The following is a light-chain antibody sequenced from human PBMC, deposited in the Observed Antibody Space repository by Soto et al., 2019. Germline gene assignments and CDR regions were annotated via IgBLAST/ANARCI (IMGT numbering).Light chain of an antibody. CDR2: DAS. CDR1: QDISNY. J-gene: IGKJ3*01. Sequence: DIQMTQSPSSLSASVGDRVTITCQASQDISNYLNWYQQKPGKAPKLLIYDASNLETGVPSRFSGSGSGTDFTFTISSLQPEDIATYYCQQYGPLFGPGTQVDIK. CDR3: QQYGPL. V-gene: IGKV1-33*01.